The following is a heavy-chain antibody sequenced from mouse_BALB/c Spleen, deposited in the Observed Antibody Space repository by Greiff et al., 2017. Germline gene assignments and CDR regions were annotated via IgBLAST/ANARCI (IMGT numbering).Heavy chain of an antibody. CDR3: AGDSSGYVWFAY. D-gene: IGHD3-1*01. J-gene: IGHJ3*01. CDR2: ISSGGSYT. Sequence: DVHLVESGGGLVKPGGSLKLSCAASGFTFSSYAMSWVRQSPEKRLEWVAEISSGGSYTYYPDTVTGRFTISRDNAKNTLYLEMSSLRSEDTAMYYCAGDSSGYVWFAYWGQGTLVTVSA. V-gene: IGHV5-9-4*01. CDR1: GFTFSSYA.